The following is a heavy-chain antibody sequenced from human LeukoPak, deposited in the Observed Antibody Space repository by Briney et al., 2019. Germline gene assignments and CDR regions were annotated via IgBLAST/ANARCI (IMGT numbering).Heavy chain of an antibody. CDR2: ISGSGGST. CDR1: GFTFSSYG. J-gene: IGHJ4*02. Sequence: GGSLRLSCAASGFTFSSYGMSWVRQAPGKGLEWVSTISGSGGSTYYADSVKGRFTISRDNSKNTLYLQMNSLKTEDTAVYYCTRYNVGFESWGQGTLVTVSS. D-gene: IGHD1-1*01. V-gene: IGHV3-23*01. CDR3: TRYNVGFES.